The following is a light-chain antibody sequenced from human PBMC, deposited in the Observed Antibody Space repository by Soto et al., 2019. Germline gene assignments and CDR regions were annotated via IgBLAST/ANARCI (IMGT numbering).Light chain of an antibody. CDR2: AAS. CDR3: QQYYSYPYT. CDR1: QGISSY. J-gene: IGKJ2*01. Sequence: AIRMTQSPSSFSASTGARVTITCRASQGISSYVAWYQQKPGKAPTLLIYAASTLHGGVPSRFSGSGSGTDFTLNICCLQAEDLANYYCQQYYSYPYTFGQGTKLESK. V-gene: IGKV1-8*01.